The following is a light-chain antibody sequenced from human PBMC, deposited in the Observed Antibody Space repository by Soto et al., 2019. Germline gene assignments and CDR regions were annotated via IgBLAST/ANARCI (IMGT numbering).Light chain of an antibody. V-gene: IGKV3-20*01. CDR3: QQYGTSHPLT. Sequence: EIVMTQSPLILLESLWRRPTHCWRASQSVSSSSLAWYQQRSGQDPSLXILDAASRATGVPDRFISGRSWGNVALTISRLEHEDVAPYYCQQYGTSHPLTFGGGTNVDIK. J-gene: IGKJ4*01. CDR2: DAA. CDR1: QSVSSSS.